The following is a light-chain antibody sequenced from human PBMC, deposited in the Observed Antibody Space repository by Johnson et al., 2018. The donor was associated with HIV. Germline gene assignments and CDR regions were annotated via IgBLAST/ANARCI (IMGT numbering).Light chain of an antibody. CDR2: DNN. Sequence: SVLTQPPSASAAPGQKVTISCSGSSSNIGNNYVSWYQQLPGTAPKLLIYDNNKRPSGIPDRFSGSKSGTSATLGITGLQTGDEADYYCGTWDSSLSAGVFGTGTKVTVL. CDR1: SSNIGNNY. V-gene: IGLV1-51*01. J-gene: IGLJ1*01. CDR3: GTWDSSLSAGV.